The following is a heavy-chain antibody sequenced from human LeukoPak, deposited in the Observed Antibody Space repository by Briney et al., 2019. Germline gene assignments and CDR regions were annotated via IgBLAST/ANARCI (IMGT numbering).Heavy chain of an antibody. CDR1: GFTFSSYW. CDR3: ARDVGADYFDY. Sequence: GGSLRLSCAASGFTFSSYWMSWVRQAPGKGLEWVSSISSSSSCIYYADSVKGRFTISRDNAKNSLYLQMNSLRAEDTAVYYCARDVGADYFDYWGQGTLVTVSS. V-gene: IGHV3-21*01. J-gene: IGHJ4*02. CDR2: ISSSSSCI. D-gene: IGHD1-26*01.